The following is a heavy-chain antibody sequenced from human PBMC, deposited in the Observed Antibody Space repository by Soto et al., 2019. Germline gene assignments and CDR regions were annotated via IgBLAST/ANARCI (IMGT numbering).Heavy chain of an antibody. CDR2: IYWDDAK. J-gene: IGHJ4*02. CDR3: AHKGGGDRILDY. D-gene: IGHD3-16*01. CDR1: GFSLSTSGVG. V-gene: IGHV2-5*02. Sequence: QITLKESGPTLVKPTQTLTLTCTFSGFSLSTSGVGVGWIRQPPGKALEWLALIYWDDAKHYSPSLKSRLTITKDTSKNPVVLIMTNKDPVDTTTFYCAHKGGGDRILDYWGQGTLVTVSS.